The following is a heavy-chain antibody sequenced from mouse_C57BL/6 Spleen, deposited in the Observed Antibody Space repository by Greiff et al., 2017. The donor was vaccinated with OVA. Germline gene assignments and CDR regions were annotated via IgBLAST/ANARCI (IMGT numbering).Heavy chain of an antibody. Sequence: QVQLQQPGAELVKPGASVKLSCKASGYTFTSYWMNWVKQRPGRGLEWIGRIDPNSGGTRYNEKFKSKATLTVDKPSSTAYMQLSSLTSEDSSVFYCSSSSCYGYYAMYYWGQGTSVTVSS. CDR2: IDPNSGGT. J-gene: IGHJ4*01. V-gene: IGHV1-72*01. CDR3: SSSSCYGYYAMYY. D-gene: IGHD3-2*02. CDR1: GYTFTSYW.